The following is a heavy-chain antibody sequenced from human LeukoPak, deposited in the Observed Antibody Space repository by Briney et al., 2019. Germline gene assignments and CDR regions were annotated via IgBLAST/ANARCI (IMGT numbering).Heavy chain of an antibody. V-gene: IGHV4-39*01. CDR2: IYYSGST. Sequence: PSETLSLTCTVSRGSISTTSYYWGWIRQSPGKGLEWFGSIYYSGSTSYNPSLNSRVTMSVDTSKNKFSLKLSSVTAADTAVYYCARGDLGTSIFGVVFANWFDPWGQGTLVTVSS. D-gene: IGHD3-3*01. CDR1: RGSISTTSYY. J-gene: IGHJ5*02. CDR3: ARGDLGTSIFGVVFANWFDP.